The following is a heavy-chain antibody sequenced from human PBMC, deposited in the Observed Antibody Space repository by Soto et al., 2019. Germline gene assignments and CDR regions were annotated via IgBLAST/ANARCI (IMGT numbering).Heavy chain of an antibody. Sequence: SETLSLTCTVSGDSISSSSYYWAWIRQPPGRGLEWIGTIYYSGKTYYTPSLKSRVTISVDTSKNQFSLNLSSVTAADTAVYYCVRQRPSRGTFLGVVPNWGQGSLVTVSS. J-gene: IGHJ4*01. V-gene: IGHV4-39*01. D-gene: IGHD2-2*01. CDR1: GDSISSSSYY. CDR2: IYYSGKT. CDR3: VRQRPSRGTFLGVVPN.